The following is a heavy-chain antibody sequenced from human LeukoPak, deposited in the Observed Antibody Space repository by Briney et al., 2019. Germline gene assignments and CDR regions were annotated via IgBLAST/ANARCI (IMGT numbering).Heavy chain of an antibody. CDR3: ARDRSPIAAAGLDY. CDR1: GFTFSSYS. J-gene: IGHJ4*02. V-gene: IGHV3-30*03. D-gene: IGHD6-13*01. Sequence: GGSLRLSCAASGFTFSSYSMNWVRQAPGKGLEWVAVISYDGSNKYYADSVKGRFTISRDNSKNTLYLQMNSLRAEDTAVYYCARDRSPIAAAGLDYWGQGTLVTVSS. CDR2: ISYDGSNK.